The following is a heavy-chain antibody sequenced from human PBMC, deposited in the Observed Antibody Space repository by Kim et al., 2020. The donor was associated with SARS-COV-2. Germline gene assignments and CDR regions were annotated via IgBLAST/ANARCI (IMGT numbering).Heavy chain of an antibody. CDR2: TYYRSKWYN. Sequence: SQTLSLTCAISGDSVSSDSGAWNWIRQSPSGGLEWLGRTYYRSKWYNDYALSVKSRITINPDTSKNQFSLQLDSVSPEDTAVYYCARGRVSALDYWGQGTLVTVSS. CDR1: GDSVSSDSGA. CDR3: ARGRVSALDY. D-gene: IGHD2-21*01. V-gene: IGHV6-1*01. J-gene: IGHJ4*02.